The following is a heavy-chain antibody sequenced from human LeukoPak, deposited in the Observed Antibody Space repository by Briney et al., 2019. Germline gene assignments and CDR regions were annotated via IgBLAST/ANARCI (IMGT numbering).Heavy chain of an antibody. CDR1: GFTFSDYY. CDR3: ARDKGRYFDWLLPHDAFDI. Sequence: GGSLRLSCAASGFTFSDYYMSWIRQAPVKGLEWVSYISSSSSYTNYADSVKGRFTISRDNAKNSLYLQMSSLRAEDTAVYYCARDKGRYFDWLLPHDAFDIWGQGTMVTVSS. J-gene: IGHJ3*02. V-gene: IGHV3-11*06. CDR2: ISSSSSYT. D-gene: IGHD3-9*01.